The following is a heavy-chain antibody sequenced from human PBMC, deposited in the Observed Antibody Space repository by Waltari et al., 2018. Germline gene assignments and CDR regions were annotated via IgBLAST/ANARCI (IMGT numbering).Heavy chain of an antibody. CDR1: GGSISSGGYY. V-gene: IGHV4-31*03. CDR3: ARERDGYNIDY. CDR2: IDYSGST. J-gene: IGHJ4*02. Sequence: QVQLQESGPGLVKPSQTLSLTCTVSGGSISSGGYYWSWILQHTGKGLEWSGYIDYSGSTYYTPSLKIRVTISVYTSKNQFSLKLSSVTAADTAVYYCARERDGYNIDYWGQGTLVTVSS. D-gene: IGHD5-12*01.